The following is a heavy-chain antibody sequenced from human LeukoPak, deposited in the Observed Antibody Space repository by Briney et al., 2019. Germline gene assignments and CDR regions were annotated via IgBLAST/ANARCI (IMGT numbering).Heavy chain of an antibody. CDR3: ARLGARQMLEY. V-gene: IGHV3-7*01. CDR2: IKQDGGQI. D-gene: IGHD4-17*01. CDR1: EFTFSSYW. J-gene: IGHJ4*02. Sequence: GGSLRLSCAASEFTFSSYWMSWVRQAPEKGLEWVANIKQDGGQIYYLESVKGRFTVSRDNAKNSLYLQMNSLRAEDTAVYYCARLGARQMLEYWGQGTLVTVSS.